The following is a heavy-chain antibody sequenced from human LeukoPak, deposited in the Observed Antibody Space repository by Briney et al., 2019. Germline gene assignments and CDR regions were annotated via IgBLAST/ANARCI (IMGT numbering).Heavy chain of an antibody. CDR1: GGSFSGYY. J-gene: IGHJ4*02. V-gene: IGHV4-34*01. CDR2: INHSGST. Sequence: PSETLSLTCAVYGGSFSGYYWSWIRQPPGKGLEWIGEINHSGSTNYNPSLKSRVTISVDTSKNQFSLKLSSVTAADTAVYYCAGPPSGWPYYFDYWGQGTLVTVSS. CDR3: AGPPSGWPYYFDY. D-gene: IGHD6-19*01.